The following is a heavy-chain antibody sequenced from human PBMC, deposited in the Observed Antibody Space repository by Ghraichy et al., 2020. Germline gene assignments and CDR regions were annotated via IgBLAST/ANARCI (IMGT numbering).Heavy chain of an antibody. V-gene: IGHV3-30*18. Sequence: LRLSCAVSGFTFSRYGMHWVRQAPGKGLEWVAVTSYDGSNKNYADSVKGRFTISRDNSKNTLYLQMSSLRAEDTAVYYCAKERDSSGYYSFRGDYYGMDVWGQGTTVTVSS. J-gene: IGHJ6*02. D-gene: IGHD3-22*01. CDR3: AKERDSSGYYSFRGDYYGMDV. CDR2: TSYDGSNK. CDR1: GFTFSRYG.